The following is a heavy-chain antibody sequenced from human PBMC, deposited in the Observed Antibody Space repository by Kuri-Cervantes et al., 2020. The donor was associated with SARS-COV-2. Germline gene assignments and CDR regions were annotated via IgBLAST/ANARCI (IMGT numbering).Heavy chain of an antibody. CDR1: GFTFSSYW. CDR2: IRYDGRNK. V-gene: IGHV3-30*02. CDR3: AREIIAAAGPFDY. Sequence: GGSLRLSCAASGFTFSSYWMHWVRQAPGKGLEWVAFIRYDGRNKYYADSVKGRFTISRDNAKNSLYLQMNSLRAEDTAVYYCAREIIAAAGPFDYWGQGNLVTVSS. D-gene: IGHD6-13*01. J-gene: IGHJ4*02.